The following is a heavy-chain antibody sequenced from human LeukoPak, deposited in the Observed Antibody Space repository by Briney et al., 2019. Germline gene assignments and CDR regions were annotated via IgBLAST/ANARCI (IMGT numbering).Heavy chain of an antibody. CDR3: ARDIDGSGSYYRTTNWFDP. CDR2: ISSSSSTI. Sequence: GGSLRLSCAASGFTFSDYYMSWIRQAPGKGLEWVSYISSSSSTIYYADSVKGRFTISRDNAKNSLYLQMNSLRDEDTAVYYCARDIDGSGSYYRTTNWFDPWGQGTLVTVSS. D-gene: IGHD3-10*01. V-gene: IGHV3-11*04. J-gene: IGHJ5*02. CDR1: GFTFSDYY.